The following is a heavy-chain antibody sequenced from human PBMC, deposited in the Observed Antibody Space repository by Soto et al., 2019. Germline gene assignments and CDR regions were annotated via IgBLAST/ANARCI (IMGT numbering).Heavy chain of an antibody. D-gene: IGHD3-3*01. CDR2: IYYSGST. CDR1: GGSISSYY. Sequence: SETLSLTCTVSGGSISSYYWSWIRQPPWKGLEWIGYIYYSGSTNYNPSLKSRVTISVDTSKNQFSLKLSSVTAADTAVYYCARSDKYYDFWSGYYTTPGWFDPWGQGTLVTVSS. V-gene: IGHV4-59*01. J-gene: IGHJ5*02. CDR3: ARSDKYYDFWSGYYTTPGWFDP.